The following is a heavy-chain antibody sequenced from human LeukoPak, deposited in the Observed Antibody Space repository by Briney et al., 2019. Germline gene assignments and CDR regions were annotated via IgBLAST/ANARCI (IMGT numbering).Heavy chain of an antibody. Sequence: PSETLSLTCTVSGGSISSSSYYWGWIRQPPGKGLEWIGSIYYSGSNYYNPSLKSRVPISVDTSKNQFSLKLSSVTAADTAVYYCARQGAGYGDPSFDYWGQGTLVTVSS. D-gene: IGHD4-17*01. V-gene: IGHV4-39*01. CDR1: GGSISSSSYY. CDR2: IYYSGSN. CDR3: ARQGAGYGDPSFDY. J-gene: IGHJ4*02.